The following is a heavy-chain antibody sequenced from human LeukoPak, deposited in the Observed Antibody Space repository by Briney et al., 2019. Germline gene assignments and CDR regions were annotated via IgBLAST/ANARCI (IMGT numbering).Heavy chain of an antibody. J-gene: IGHJ6*02. CDR2: NNPNSGGT. Sequence: ASVKVSCKASGYTFTGYYMHWVRQAPGQGLEWMGWNNPNSGGTNYAQKFQGWVTMTRDTSISTAYMELSRLRSDDTAVYYCARDIVVVPAGHGMDVWGQGTTVTVSS. V-gene: IGHV1-2*04. CDR1: GYTFTGYY. CDR3: ARDIVVVPAGHGMDV. D-gene: IGHD2-2*01.